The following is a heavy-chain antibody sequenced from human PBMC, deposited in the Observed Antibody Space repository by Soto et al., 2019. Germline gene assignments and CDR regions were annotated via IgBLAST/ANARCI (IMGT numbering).Heavy chain of an antibody. J-gene: IGHJ5*02. CDR2: ISYDGSNK. Sequence: QVQLVESGGGVVQPGRSLRLSCAASGFTFSSYGMHWVRQAPGKGLEWVAVISYDGSNKYHADSVKGRFTNSRDNSKNTALLQRNSMRDEDAGVYYCADCLRWMITPPPFDPWGQGTLVTVSS. D-gene: IGHD3-16*01. CDR1: GFTFSSYG. V-gene: IGHV3-30*03. CDR3: ADCLRWMITPPPFDP.